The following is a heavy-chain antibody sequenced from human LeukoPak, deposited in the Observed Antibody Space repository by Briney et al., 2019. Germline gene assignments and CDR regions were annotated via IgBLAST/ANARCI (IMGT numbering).Heavy chain of an antibody. Sequence: GGSLRLSCAASGFTLSSYWMHWVRQAPGKGLVWVSAISGSGGSTYYADSVKGRFTISRDNSKNTLYLQMNSLRAEDTAVYYCAKSPDSSGYYLLFDYWGQGTLVTVSS. CDR1: GFTLSSYW. D-gene: IGHD3-22*01. CDR2: ISGSGGST. J-gene: IGHJ4*02. CDR3: AKSPDSSGYYLLFDY. V-gene: IGHV3-23*01.